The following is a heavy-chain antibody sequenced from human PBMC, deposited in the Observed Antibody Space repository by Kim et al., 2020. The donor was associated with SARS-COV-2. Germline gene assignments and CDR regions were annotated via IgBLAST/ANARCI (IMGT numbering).Heavy chain of an antibody. Sequence: SETLSLTCTVSGGSISSYYWSWIRQPPGKGLEWIGYIYYSGSTNYNPSLKSRVTISVDTSKNQFSLKLSSVTAADTAVYYCARGQYYYDSSGYYYGYYGMDVWGQGTTVTVSS. V-gene: IGHV4-59*01. CDR3: ARGQYYYDSSGYYYGYYGMDV. CDR1: GGSISSYY. D-gene: IGHD3-22*01. J-gene: IGHJ6*02. CDR2: IYYSGST.